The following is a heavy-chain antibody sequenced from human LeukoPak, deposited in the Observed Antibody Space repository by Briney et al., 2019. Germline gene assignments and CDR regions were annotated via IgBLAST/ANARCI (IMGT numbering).Heavy chain of an antibody. CDR1: GYTFTSYG. V-gene: IGHV1-18*01. J-gene: IGHJ3*02. D-gene: IGHD3-9*01. Sequence: ASVKVSCKASGYTFTSYGISWVRQAPGQGLEWMGWISAYNGNTNYAQKLQGRVTMTTDTSTSTAYMELRSLRSDDTAVYYCARTYDILTGYYPDRAFDIWGQGTMVTVSS. CDR2: ISAYNGNT. CDR3: ARTYDILTGYYPDRAFDI.